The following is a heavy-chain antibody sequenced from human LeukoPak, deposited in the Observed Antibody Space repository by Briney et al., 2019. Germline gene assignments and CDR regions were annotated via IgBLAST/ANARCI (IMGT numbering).Heavy chain of an antibody. J-gene: IGHJ4*02. V-gene: IGHV3-30*04. D-gene: IGHD5-24*01. Sequence: GRSLRLSCAASGFTFSSYVMHWVRQAPGKGLEWVAIISYDGSNGYYADSVKGRFTISRDNSKNTLYLQMNSLRAEDTAVYYCANLRDGYNPGDYWGQGTLVTVSS. CDR1: GFTFSSYV. CDR3: ANLRDGYNPGDY. CDR2: ISYDGSNG.